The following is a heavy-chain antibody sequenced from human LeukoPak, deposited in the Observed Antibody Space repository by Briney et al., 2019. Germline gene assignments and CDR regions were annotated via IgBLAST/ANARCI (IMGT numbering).Heavy chain of an antibody. CDR3: ARVSYDFWSGSQSAFDI. CDR2: INPNSGGT. Sequence: ASVKVSCKASGYTFTGYYMHWVRQAPGQGLEWMGWINPNSGGTNYAQKFQGWVTMTRDTSISTAYMELSRLRSDDTAVYYCARVSYDFWSGSQSAFDIWGQGTMVTVSS. V-gene: IGHV1-2*04. D-gene: IGHD3-3*01. CDR1: GYTFTGYY. J-gene: IGHJ3*02.